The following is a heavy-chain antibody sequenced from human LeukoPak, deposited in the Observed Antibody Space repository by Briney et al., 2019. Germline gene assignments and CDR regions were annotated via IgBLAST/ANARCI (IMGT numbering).Heavy chain of an antibody. V-gene: IGHV4-4*02. Sequence: PSETLSLTCAVSGGSISSGNWWSWVRQPPGKGLEWIGEINHSGSTNYNPSLKSRVTISVDTSKNQFSLMLSSVTAADTAVYYCARGYDSSAYYPFNYWGQGTLVTVSS. CDR2: INHSGST. CDR3: ARGYDSSAYYPFNY. J-gene: IGHJ4*02. D-gene: IGHD3-22*01. CDR1: GGSISSGNW.